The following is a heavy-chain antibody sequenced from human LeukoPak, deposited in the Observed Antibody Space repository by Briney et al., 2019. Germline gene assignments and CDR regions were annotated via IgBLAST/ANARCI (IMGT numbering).Heavy chain of an antibody. D-gene: IGHD1-20*01. CDR2: IYYSGST. CDR1: GGSISSYY. J-gene: IGHJ4*02. CDR3: ARGPITGTPGYFDY. V-gene: IGHV4-59*01. Sequence: SETLSLTCTVSGGSISSYYWSWIRQPPGKGLEWIGYIYYSGSTNYSPSLKSRVTISVDTSKNQFSLKLSSVTAADTAVYYCARGPITGTPGYFDYWGQGTLVTVSS.